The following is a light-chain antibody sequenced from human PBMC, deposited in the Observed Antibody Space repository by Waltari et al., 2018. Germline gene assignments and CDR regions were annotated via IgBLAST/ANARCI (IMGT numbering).Light chain of an antibody. V-gene: IGKV1-5*03. CDR3: QQYNTLPYA. J-gene: IGKJ2*01. CDR2: TAS. Sequence: DIRMTQSPFTLSASVGDRVNITCRASQSISSWLAWYQQKPGRAPKLLIYTASTSVTGVPSRFSGSGSGTDFTLTISSLQPDDFATYYCQQYNTLPYAFGQGTILQIK. CDR1: QSISSW.